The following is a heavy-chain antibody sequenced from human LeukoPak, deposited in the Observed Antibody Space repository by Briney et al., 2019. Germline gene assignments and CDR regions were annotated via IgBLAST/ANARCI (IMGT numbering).Heavy chain of an antibody. J-gene: IGHJ6*02. CDR1: GFTISNAW. CDR3: TTGGSPHYYYYGMDV. V-gene: IGHV3-15*07. Sequence: GGSLRLSCAASGFTISNAWTNWVRQAPGKGLEWVGRIKSKTDGGTTDYAAPVKGRFTISRDDSKNTLYLQMNSLKTEDTAIYYCTTGGSPHYYYYGMDVWGQGTTVTVSS. CDR2: IKSKTDGGTT. D-gene: IGHD5-12*01.